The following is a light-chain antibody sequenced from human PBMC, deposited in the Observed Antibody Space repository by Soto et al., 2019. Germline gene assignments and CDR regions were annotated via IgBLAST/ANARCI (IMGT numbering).Light chain of an antibody. Sequence: QSALTQPASVSGSPGQSIPISFTGTSSDVGGYVYVSWYQQHPGKAPKLMIFEVRNRPSGVSNRFSASKSGNTASLTISDLQAEDEAYYHCSSYTSSSTLVFGGGTKITVL. CDR2: EVR. CDR1: SSDVGGYVY. CDR3: SSYTSSSTLV. V-gene: IGLV2-14*01. J-gene: IGLJ3*02.